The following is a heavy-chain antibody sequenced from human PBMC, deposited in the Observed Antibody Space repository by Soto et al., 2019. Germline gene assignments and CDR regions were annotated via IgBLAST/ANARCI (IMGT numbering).Heavy chain of an antibody. CDR2: VFYTGFT. CDR1: GASISGSYYY. CDR3: ATSQKGYNWNYFDH. J-gene: IGHJ4*02. V-gene: IGHV4-39*01. D-gene: IGHD1-20*01. Sequence: PSETLSLTCAVSGASISGSYYYWAWLRQSPGKGPEWIGSVFYTGFTSYNPSLESRVSVSVDTSKSQFSLKLSAVTAADTAVYYCATSQKGYNWNYFDHWGQVALVTVSS.